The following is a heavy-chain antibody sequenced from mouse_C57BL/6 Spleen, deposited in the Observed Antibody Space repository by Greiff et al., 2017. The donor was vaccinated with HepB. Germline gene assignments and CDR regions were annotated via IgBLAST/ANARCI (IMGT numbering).Heavy chain of an antibody. CDR3: TRCFPSLRKDY. J-gene: IGHJ2*01. Sequence: QVQLQQPGAELVKPGASVKLSCKASGYTFTSYWMHWVKQRPGQGLEWIGMIHPNSGSTNYNEKFKSKATLTVDKSSSTAYLQLSSLTSEDSSVYYCTRCFPSLRKDYWGQGTPLTVSS. CDR2: IHPNSGST. CDR1: GYTFTSYW. V-gene: IGHV1-64*01.